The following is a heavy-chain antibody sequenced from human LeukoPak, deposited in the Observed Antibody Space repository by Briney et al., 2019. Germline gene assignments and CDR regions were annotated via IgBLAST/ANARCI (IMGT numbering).Heavy chain of an antibody. Sequence: GGSLRLSCAASGFTFDDYGMSWVRQAPGKGLESVSGINWNGGSTGYADSVKGRFTISRDNAKNSLYLQMNSLRSEDTALYYCARVSSGWSPDYWGQGTLVTDSS. CDR2: INWNGGST. CDR3: ARVSSGWSPDY. J-gene: IGHJ4*02. D-gene: IGHD6-19*01. V-gene: IGHV3-20*04. CDR1: GFTFDDYG.